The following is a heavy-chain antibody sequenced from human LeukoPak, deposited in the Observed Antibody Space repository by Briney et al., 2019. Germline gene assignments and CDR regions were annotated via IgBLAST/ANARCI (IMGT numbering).Heavy chain of an antibody. Sequence: ASVKVSCKASGYTFTDYYMHWVRQAAGQGLEWMGWINPNSGGTNYAQKFQGRVTVTRDTSISTAYMELSRLRSDDTAVYYCASLPIVAVAGSGVDYWGQGTLVTVSS. CDR3: ASLPIVAVAGSGVDY. D-gene: IGHD6-19*01. CDR1: GYTFTDYY. J-gene: IGHJ4*02. CDR2: INPNSGGT. V-gene: IGHV1-2*02.